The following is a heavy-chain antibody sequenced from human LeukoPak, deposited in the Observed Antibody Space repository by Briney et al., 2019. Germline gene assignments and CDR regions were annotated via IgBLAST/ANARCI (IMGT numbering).Heavy chain of an antibody. Sequence: ASVKDSCKASGYTFTSYDINWVRQATGQGLEWMGWMNPNSGNTGYAQKFQGRVTMTRDTSTSTVYMELSSLRSEDTAVYYCATTQARGVKPKNNWFDPWGQGTLVIVSS. CDR3: ATTQARGVKPKNNWFDP. CDR2: MNPNSGNT. D-gene: IGHD3-10*01. J-gene: IGHJ5*02. CDR1: GYTFTSYD. V-gene: IGHV1-8*01.